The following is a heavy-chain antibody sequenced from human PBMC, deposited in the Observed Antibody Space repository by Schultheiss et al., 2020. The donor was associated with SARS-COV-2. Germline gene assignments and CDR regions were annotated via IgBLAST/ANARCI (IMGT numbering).Heavy chain of an antibody. J-gene: IGHJ4*02. Sequence: GGSLRLSCAASGFTFSSYAMSWVRQAPGKGLEWVSAISSSSSYIYYADSVKGRFTISRDNAKNSLYLQMNSLRAEDTAVYHCARHHGNSWYLYYFDYWGQGTLVTVSS. V-gene: IGHV3-21*01. D-gene: IGHD6-13*01. CDR3: ARHHGNSWYLYYFDY. CDR1: GFTFSSYA. CDR2: ISSSSSYI.